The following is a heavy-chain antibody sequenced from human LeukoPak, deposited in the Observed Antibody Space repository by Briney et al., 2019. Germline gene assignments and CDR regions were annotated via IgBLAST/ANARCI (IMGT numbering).Heavy chain of an antibody. CDR1: GFTFSSYA. J-gene: IGHJ4*02. CDR3: ARPVSGSYDGADY. CDR2: ISYDGSNK. V-gene: IGHV3-30-3*01. Sequence: GGSLRLSCAASGFTFSSYAMHWVRQAPGKGLEWVAVISYDGSNKYYADSVKGRFTISRDNSKNTLYLQMNSLRAEDTAVYYCARPVSGSYDGADYWGQGTLVTVSS. D-gene: IGHD1-26*01.